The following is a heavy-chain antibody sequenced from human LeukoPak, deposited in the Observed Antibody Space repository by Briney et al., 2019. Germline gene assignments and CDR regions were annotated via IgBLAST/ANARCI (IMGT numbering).Heavy chain of an antibody. J-gene: IGHJ4*02. CDR2: ISGSAGST. CDR1: GFTFSGYA. Sequence: PGGSLRLSCAASGFTFSGYAMGWVRQAPGKGLEWVSAISGSAGSTYYADSVKGRFTISRDNSKNSLYLQKNSLRAEDTAVYYCAKLRDFYDSTGYSRFPYWGQGTLVTVSS. CDR3: AKLRDFYDSTGYSRFPY. V-gene: IGHV3-23*01. D-gene: IGHD3-22*01.